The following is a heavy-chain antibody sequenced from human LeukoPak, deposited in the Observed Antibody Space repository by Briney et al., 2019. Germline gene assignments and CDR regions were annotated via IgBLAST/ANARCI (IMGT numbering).Heavy chain of an antibody. J-gene: IGHJ6*03. CDR1: GFTFSSYS. CDR2: ISSSSSYI. D-gene: IGHD3-3*01. V-gene: IGHV3-21*04. CDR3: ARGRITIFGVAVKDYYMDV. Sequence: PGGSLRLSCAASGFTFSSYSMNWVRQAPGKGLEWVSSISSSSSYIYYADSVKGRFTISRDNSKNTLYLQMNSLRAEDTAVYYCARGRITIFGVAVKDYYMDVWGKGTTVTVSS.